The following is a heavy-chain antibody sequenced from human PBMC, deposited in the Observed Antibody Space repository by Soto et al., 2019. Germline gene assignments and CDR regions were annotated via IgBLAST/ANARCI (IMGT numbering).Heavy chain of an antibody. CDR2: IYYTGST. Sequence: PSETLSLTCTVSGGSINSGNYYWTWIRQYPGKGLEWIAYIYYTGSTYYNPSLKSRVTISLDTSKNQFSLNLSSVTAADTAVYYCARCVTRNRFDPWGHGTLVTVSS. V-gene: IGHV4-31*03. J-gene: IGHJ5*02. CDR1: GGSINSGNYY. CDR3: ARCVTRNRFDP.